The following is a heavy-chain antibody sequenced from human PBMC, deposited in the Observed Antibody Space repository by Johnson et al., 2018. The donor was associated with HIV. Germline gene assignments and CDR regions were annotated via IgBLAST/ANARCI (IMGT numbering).Heavy chain of an antibody. V-gene: IGHV3-13*01. Sequence: MQLVESGGGLVQPGGSLRLSCAASGFTFSSYDMHWVRQATGKGLEWVSAIGTAGDTYYPGSVKGRFTISRENAKNSLYLQMNSLRAGDTAVYYCARDKNNRIAAAALAAFDIWGQGTMVTVSS. J-gene: IGHJ3*02. D-gene: IGHD6-13*01. CDR1: GFTFSSYD. CDR2: IGTAGDT. CDR3: ARDKNNRIAAAALAAFDI.